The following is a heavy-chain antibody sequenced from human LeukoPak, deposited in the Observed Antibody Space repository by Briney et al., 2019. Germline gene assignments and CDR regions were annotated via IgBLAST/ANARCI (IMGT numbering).Heavy chain of an antibody. J-gene: IGHJ4*02. V-gene: IGHV3-74*01. CDR2: INSDGRSA. D-gene: IGHD3-16*01. Sequence: GESLKISCAASGFTFSSYWMHLVRQAPGKGLVWVSRINSDGRSASYGDSVTGRFTMSRDNAKNTVYLQMNSLRAEDTAVYYCIKDVWGDRDGFFAYWGQGSLVTVSS. CDR3: IKDVWGDRDGFFAY. CDR1: GFTFSSYW.